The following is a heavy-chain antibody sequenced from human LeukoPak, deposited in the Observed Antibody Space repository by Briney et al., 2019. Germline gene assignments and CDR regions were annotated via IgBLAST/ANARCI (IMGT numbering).Heavy chain of an antibody. CDR2: MNPNSGNT. V-gene: IGHV1-8*01. CDR3: ARGSRNFDWLLFTGYYYYGMDV. D-gene: IGHD3-9*01. CDR1: GYTFTSYD. Sequence: ASVKVSCKASGYTFTSYDINWVRQATGQGLEWMGWMNPNSGNTGYAQKFQGRVTMTRNTSISTAYMELSSLRSEDTAVYYCARGSRNFDWLLFTGYYYYGMDVWGQGTTVTVSS. J-gene: IGHJ6*02.